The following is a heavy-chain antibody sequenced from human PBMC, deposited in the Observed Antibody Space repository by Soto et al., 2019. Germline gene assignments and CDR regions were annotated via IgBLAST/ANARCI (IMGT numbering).Heavy chain of an antibody. CDR2: IRSKANSYAT. D-gene: IGHD2-15*01. CDR3: NSLFGWWSRDAFDI. J-gene: IGHJ3*02. Sequence: EVQLVESGGGLVQPGGSLKLSCAASGFTFSGSAMHWVRQASGKGLEWVGRIRSKANSYATAYAASVKGRFTISRDDSKNTAYLQMNSLKTEDTAVYYCNSLFGWWSRDAFDIWGQGTMVTVSS. V-gene: IGHV3-73*01. CDR1: GFTFSGSA.